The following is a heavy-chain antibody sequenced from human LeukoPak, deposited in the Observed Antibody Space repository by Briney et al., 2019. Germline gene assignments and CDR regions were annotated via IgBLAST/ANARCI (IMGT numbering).Heavy chain of an antibody. CDR3: AGGNPNRNGPCL. D-gene: IGHD1-14*01. CDR1: GFTLSSYL. CDR2: IKKDGSEE. V-gene: IGHV3-7*01. Sequence: GGSLRLSCAASGFTLSSYLMSWVRQAPGRGLEWVANIKKDGSEENYLDSVKGRFTVSRDNAKNSLFLQMNSLRGEDTAVYYWAGGNPNRNGPCLWGQGTMVTISS. J-gene: IGHJ3*01.